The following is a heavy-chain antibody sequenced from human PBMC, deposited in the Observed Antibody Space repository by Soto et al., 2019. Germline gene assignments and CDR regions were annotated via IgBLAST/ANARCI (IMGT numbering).Heavy chain of an antibody. J-gene: IGHJ5*02. CDR1: GYTFTGYY. CDR3: ARGYCSSTSCYIRGYWFDP. V-gene: IGHV1-2*02. CDR2: INPNSGGT. D-gene: IGHD2-2*02. Sequence: ASVKVSCKASGYTFTGYYMHCVRQAPGQGLEWMGWINPNSGGTNYAQKFQGRVTMTRDTSISTAYMELSRLRSDDTAVYYCARGYCSSTSCYIRGYWFDPWGQGTLVTVSS.